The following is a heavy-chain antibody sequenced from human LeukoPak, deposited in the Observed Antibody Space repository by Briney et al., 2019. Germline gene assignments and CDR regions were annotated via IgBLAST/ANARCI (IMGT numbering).Heavy chain of an antibody. D-gene: IGHD2-2*01. CDR2: IKQDGSEK. V-gene: IGHV3-7*01. Sequence: GGSLRLSCAASGFTFSSYWMSWVRQAPGKGLEWVANIKQDGSEKYYVDSVKGRFTISRDNAKNSLYLQMNSLRAEDTAVYYCAKGRFGNQLLFGYYYYYMDVWGKGTTVTVSS. CDR1: GFTFSSYW. CDR3: AKGRFGNQLLFGYYYYYMDV. J-gene: IGHJ6*03.